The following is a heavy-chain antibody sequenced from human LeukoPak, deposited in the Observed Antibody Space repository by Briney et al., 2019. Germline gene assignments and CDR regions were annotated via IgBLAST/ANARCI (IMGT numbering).Heavy chain of an antibody. CDR2: IRKDAGKT. J-gene: IGHJ4*02. V-gene: IGHV3-30*02. D-gene: IGHD6-19*01. CDR3: ARVRLGEISGWYIFDD. Sequence: GGSLRLSCTASGFTFSSYGFHWVRQAPGKGLQWMAFIRKDAGKTYYADSVKGRFSISRDISQNTLYLQMNSLRAEDTAVYYCARVRLGEISGWYIFDDWGQGTLVTVSS. CDR1: GFTFSSYG.